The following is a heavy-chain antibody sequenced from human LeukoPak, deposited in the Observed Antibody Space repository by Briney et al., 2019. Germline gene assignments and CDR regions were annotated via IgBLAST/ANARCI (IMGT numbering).Heavy chain of an antibody. V-gene: IGHV3-23*01. J-gene: IGHJ4*02. D-gene: IGHD3-10*01. CDR2: ISGSGGST. CDR3: AKSHYYGSGSIDY. Sequence: GGSLRLSCAASGFTFSNYDMNWVRQAPGKGLEWVSIISGSGGSTYYADSVKGRFTISRDNSKNTLYLQMNSLRAEDTAIYYCAKSHYYGSGSIDYWGQGTLVTVSS. CDR1: GFTFSNYD.